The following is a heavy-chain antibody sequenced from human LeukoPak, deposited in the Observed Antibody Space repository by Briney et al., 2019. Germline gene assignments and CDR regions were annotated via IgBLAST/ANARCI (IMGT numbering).Heavy chain of an antibody. J-gene: IGHJ4*02. CDR1: GGSISSYY. CDR3: ARGPYGSSSKAFDY. V-gene: IGHV4-59*01. CDR2: IYYSGST. Sequence: SETLSLTCTVSGGSISSYYWSWIRQPPGKGLEWIGYIYYSGSTNYNPSLKSRVTISVDTSKNQFSLKLSSVTAADTAVYYCARGPYGSSSKAFDYWGQGTLVTVSS. D-gene: IGHD6-6*01.